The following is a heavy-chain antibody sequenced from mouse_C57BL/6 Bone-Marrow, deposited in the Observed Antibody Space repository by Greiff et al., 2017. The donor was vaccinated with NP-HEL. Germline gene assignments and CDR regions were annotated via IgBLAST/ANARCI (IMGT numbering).Heavy chain of an antibody. CDR1: GFTFSDYG. V-gene: IGHV5-17*01. J-gene: IGHJ2*01. Sequence: EVQGVESGGGLVKPGGSLKLSCAASGFTFSDYGMHWVRQAPEKGLEWVAYISSGSSTIYYADTVKGRFNISRDNAKNTLFLQMTSLRSEDTAMYYCAKNYYGSSYDFDYWGQGTTLTVSS. CDR3: AKNYYGSSYDFDY. CDR2: ISSGSSTI. D-gene: IGHD1-1*01.